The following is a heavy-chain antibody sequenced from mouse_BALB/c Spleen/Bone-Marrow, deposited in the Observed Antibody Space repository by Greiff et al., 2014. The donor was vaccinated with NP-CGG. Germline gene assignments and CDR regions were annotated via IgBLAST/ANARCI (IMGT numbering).Heavy chain of an antibody. CDR1: GFSLTSYG. V-gene: IGHV2-6-2*01. CDR3: ARHDNDGYYLAY. D-gene: IGHD2-3*01. J-gene: IGHJ3*01. CDR2: IWSDGST. Sequence: VMLVESGPDLVAPSQSLSITCTVSGFSLTSYGVHWVRQPPGKGQEWLVVIWSDGSTTYNSALKSRLSISKDNSKSQVFLKMNSLQTDDTAMYYCARHDNDGYYLAYWGQGTLVTVSA.